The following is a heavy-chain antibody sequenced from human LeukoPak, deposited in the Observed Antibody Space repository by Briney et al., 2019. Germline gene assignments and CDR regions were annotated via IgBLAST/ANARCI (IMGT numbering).Heavy chain of an antibody. CDR2: INAGNGNT. D-gene: IGHD1-26*01. J-gene: IGHJ4*02. V-gene: IGHV1-3*01. Sequence: ASVKVFCRASGYTFTSYAMHWVRQAPGQRLEWMGWINAGNGNTKYSQKFQGRVTITRDTSASTAYMELSSLRSEDTAVYYCARVGSGSYYGGINFDYWGQGTLVTVSP. CDR3: ARVGSGSYYGGINFDY. CDR1: GYTFTSYA.